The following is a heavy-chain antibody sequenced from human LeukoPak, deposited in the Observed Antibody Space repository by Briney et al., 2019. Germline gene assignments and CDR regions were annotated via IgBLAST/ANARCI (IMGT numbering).Heavy chain of an antibody. D-gene: IGHD3-10*01. V-gene: IGHV1-18*01. J-gene: IGHJ5*02. CDR3: ASRMVRGAYNWFDP. CDR2: ISAYNGNT. CDR1: GYTFTSYG. Sequence: ASVKVSCKASGYTFTSYGISWVRQAPGQGLEWMGWISAYNGNTNYAQKLQGGVTMTTDTSTSTAYMELRSLRSDDTAVYYCASRMVRGAYNWFDPWGQGTLVTVSS.